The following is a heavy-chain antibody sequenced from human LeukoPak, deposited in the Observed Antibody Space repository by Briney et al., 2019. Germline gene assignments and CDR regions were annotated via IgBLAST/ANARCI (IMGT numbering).Heavy chain of an antibody. CDR3: AKDRPNYYDSSGHYYRRNGDY. CDR1: GFTFSIYA. V-gene: IGHV3-23*01. CDR2: ITSRDGGT. Sequence: GGSQRLSCAASGFTFSIYAMSWVRQAPGKGLEWVSSITSRDGGTFYAESVKGRFTISRDNSENTLYLQMNSLRAEDTAVYYCAKDRPNYYDSSGHYYRRNGDYWGQGTLVTVSS. D-gene: IGHD3-22*01. J-gene: IGHJ4*02.